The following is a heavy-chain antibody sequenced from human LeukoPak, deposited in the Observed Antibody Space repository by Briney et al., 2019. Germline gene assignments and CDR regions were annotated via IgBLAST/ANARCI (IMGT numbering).Heavy chain of an antibody. CDR1: GFTFSDYY. V-gene: IGHV3-11*01. J-gene: IGHJ4*02. D-gene: IGHD2-15*01. CDR3: ARSRVVDAAFFDY. Sequence: GGSLRLSCVASGFTFSDYYMSWIRQAPGKGLEWVSYISSSGHSIYYADSVKGRFTISRDNVKNALYLQTNSLRAEDTAVYYCARSRVVDAAFFDYWGQGTLATVSS. CDR2: ISSSGHSI.